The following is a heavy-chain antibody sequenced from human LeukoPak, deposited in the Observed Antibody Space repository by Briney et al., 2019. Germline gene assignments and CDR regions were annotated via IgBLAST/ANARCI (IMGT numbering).Heavy chain of an antibody. V-gene: IGHV1-46*01. Sequence: GASVKVSCKASGYTFTSYYMHWVRQAPGQGLEWIGIINPSGGSTSYAQKFQGRVTMTRDTSTSTVYMELSSLRSEDTAVHYCARDLRGGSGSPTMYWYFDLWGRGTLVTVSS. CDR1: GYTFTSYY. CDR3: ARDLRGGSGSPTMYWYFDL. D-gene: IGHD3-10*01. CDR2: INPSGGST. J-gene: IGHJ2*01.